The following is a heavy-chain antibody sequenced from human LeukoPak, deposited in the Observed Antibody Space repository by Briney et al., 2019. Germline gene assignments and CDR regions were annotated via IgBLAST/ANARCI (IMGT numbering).Heavy chain of an antibody. J-gene: IGHJ4*02. V-gene: IGHV4-34*01. D-gene: IGHD3-10*01. CDR1: GGSFSGYY. CDR2: INHSGSA. Sequence: PSETLSLTCAVYGGSFSGYYWSWIRQPPGKGLEWIGEINHSGSANYNPSLKSRVTISVDTSKNQFSLKLSSVTAADTAVYYCARGHSVYGSGSYSYYFDYWGQGTLVTVSS. CDR3: ARGHSVYGSGSYSYYFDY.